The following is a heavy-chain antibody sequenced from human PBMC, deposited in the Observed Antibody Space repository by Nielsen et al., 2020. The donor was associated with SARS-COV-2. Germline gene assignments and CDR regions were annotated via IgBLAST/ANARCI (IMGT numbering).Heavy chain of an antibody. Sequence: GESLKISCKGSGYSFTSYWISWVRQMPGKGLEWMGRIDPSDSYTNYSPSFQGHVTISADKSISTAYLQWSSLKASDTAMYYCARHSLTAMVTRPCCYYYGMDVWGQGTTVTVSS. CDR2: IDPSDSYT. CDR1: GYSFTSYW. J-gene: IGHJ6*02. D-gene: IGHD5-18*01. V-gene: IGHV5-10-1*01. CDR3: ARHSLTAMVTRPCCYYYGMDV.